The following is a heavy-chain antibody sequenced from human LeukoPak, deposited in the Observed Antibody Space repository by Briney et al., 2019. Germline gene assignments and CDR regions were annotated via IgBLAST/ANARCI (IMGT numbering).Heavy chain of an antibody. D-gene: IGHD5-18*01. V-gene: IGHV3-7*04. CDR1: GFTFSSYW. Sequence: GGSLRLSCAASGFTFSSYWMSWVRQAPGKGLEWVANIKQDGSEKYYVDSVKGRFTISRDNAKNSLYLQMNSLRAEDTAVYYCARDKLAMATGDAFDIWGQGTMVTVSS. CDR3: ARDKLAMATGDAFDI. J-gene: IGHJ3*02. CDR2: IKQDGSEK.